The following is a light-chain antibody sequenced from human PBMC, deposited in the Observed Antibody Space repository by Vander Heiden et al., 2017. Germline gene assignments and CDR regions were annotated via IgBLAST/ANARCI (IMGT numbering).Light chain of an antibody. J-gene: IGLJ2*01. V-gene: IGLV3-1*01. CDR3: QVWDSSAVV. CDR2: QDN. CDR1: KLGDKY. Sequence: SYELTQPPSVSVSPGQTATITCSGDKLGDKYVCWYQQKPGQSPVLVIYQDNKRPSGIPERFSGSNSGNTATLTISGAQAVDESDFFCQVWDSSAVVFGGGTKLTVL.